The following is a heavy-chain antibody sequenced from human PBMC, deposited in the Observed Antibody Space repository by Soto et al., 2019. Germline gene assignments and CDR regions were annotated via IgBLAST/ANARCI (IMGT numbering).Heavy chain of an antibody. J-gene: IGHJ4*02. CDR1: GGSISSYY. Sequence: QVQLQESGPGLVKPSETLSLTCTVSGGSISSYYWSWIRQPPGKGLEWIGYIYYSGSTNYNPSLKRRVTISVDTSKNHFSLKLSSVTAADTAVYYCAGSMVRGVNFDYWGQGTLVTVSS. D-gene: IGHD3-10*01. CDR3: AGSMVRGVNFDY. CDR2: IYYSGST. V-gene: IGHV4-59*08.